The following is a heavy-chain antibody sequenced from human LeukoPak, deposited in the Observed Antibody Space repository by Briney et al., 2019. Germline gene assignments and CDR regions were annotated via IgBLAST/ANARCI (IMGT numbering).Heavy chain of an antibody. D-gene: IGHD2-2*01. Sequence: PSETLSLTCAVYGGSFSGYYWSWIRQPPGKGLEWIGEINHSGSTNYNPSLKSRVTISVDTSKNQFSLKLSSVTAADTAVYYCARVEDIVVAIDYWGQGTLVTVSS. V-gene: IGHV4-34*01. CDR2: INHSGST. CDR3: ARVEDIVVAIDY. CDR1: GGSFSGYY. J-gene: IGHJ4*02.